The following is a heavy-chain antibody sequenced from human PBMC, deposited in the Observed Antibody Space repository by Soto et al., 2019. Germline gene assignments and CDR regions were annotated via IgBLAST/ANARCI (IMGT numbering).Heavy chain of an antibody. D-gene: IGHD3-9*01. CDR1: GGSFRGYY. V-gene: IGHV4-34*01. CDR2: INHSGST. J-gene: IGHJ6*02. CDR3: ARASLYDILTGRYYYYGMDV. Sequence: PSETLSLTCAVYGGSFRGYYWSWIRQPPGKGLEWIGEINHSGSTNYNPSLKSRVTISVDTSKNQFSLKLSSVTAADTAVYYCARASLYDILTGRYYYYGMDVWGQGTTVTVSS.